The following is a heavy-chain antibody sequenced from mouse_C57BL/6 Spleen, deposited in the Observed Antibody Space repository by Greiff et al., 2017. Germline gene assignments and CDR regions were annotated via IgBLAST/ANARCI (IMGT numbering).Heavy chain of an antibody. D-gene: IGHD1-1*01. CDR2: IDPSDSET. J-gene: IGHJ3*01. V-gene: IGHV1-52*01. CDR1: GYTFPSYW. CDR3: ARDGSSLFAY. Sequence: QVHVKQSGAELVRPGSSVKLSCKASGYTFPSYWMHWVKQRPIQGLEWIGNIDPSDSETHYNQKFKDKATLTVDKSSSTAYMQLSSLTSEDSAVYYCARDGSSLFAYWGQGTLVTVSA.